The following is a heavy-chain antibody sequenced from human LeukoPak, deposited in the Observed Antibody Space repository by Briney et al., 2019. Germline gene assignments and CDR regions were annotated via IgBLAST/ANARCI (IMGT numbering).Heavy chain of an antibody. CDR1: GFTFDGYG. CDR3: ARETPMVTVRSPYFDL. V-gene: IGHV3-21*04. CDR2: ISSSSSYI. J-gene: IGHJ2*01. D-gene: IGHD5-18*01. Sequence: PGGSLRLSCAASGFTFDGYGMSWIRQPPGKGLEWVSSISSSSSYIYYADSVKGRFTISRDNAKNSLYLQMNSLRAEDTAVYYCARETPMVTVRSPYFDLWGRGTLVTVSS.